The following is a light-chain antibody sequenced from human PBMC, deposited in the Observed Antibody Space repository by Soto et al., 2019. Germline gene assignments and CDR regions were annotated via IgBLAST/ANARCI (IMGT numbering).Light chain of an antibody. CDR3: QQYGSSPRT. CDR1: QSVSNNY. Sequence: EIVLTQSPGTLSLSPGVRATLSCRASQSVSNNYLAWYQQKPGQAPRLLIYGASSRATGIPDRFSGSGSGTDFTLTISRLEPEDFAVYYCQQYGSSPRTFGQGTKVEIK. CDR2: GAS. V-gene: IGKV3-20*01. J-gene: IGKJ1*01.